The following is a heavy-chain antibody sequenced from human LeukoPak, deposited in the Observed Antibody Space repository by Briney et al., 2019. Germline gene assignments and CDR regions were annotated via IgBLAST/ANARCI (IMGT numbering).Heavy chain of an antibody. CDR2: ISAYNGNT. CDR1: GYTFTSYG. J-gene: IGHJ4*02. CDR3: ARDHPAYCGGDCLYYFDY. Sequence: GASVKVSCKASGYTFTSYGISWVRQAPGQGLEWMGRISAYNGNTNYAQKLQGRVTMTTDTSTSTAYMELRSLRSDDTAVYYCARDHPAYCGGDCLYYFDYWGQGTLVTASS. V-gene: IGHV1-18*01. D-gene: IGHD2-21*02.